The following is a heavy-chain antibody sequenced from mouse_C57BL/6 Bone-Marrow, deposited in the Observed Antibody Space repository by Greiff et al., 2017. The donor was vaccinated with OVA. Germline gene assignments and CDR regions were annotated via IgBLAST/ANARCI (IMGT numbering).Heavy chain of an antibody. D-gene: IGHD2-5*01. CDR2: ISYDGSN. V-gene: IGHV3-6*01. CDR1: GYSIISGYY. J-gene: IGHJ4*01. CDR3: ARGDYSNPYAMDY. Sequence: VQLKQSGPGLVKPSQSLSLTCSVTGYSIISGYYWNWIRQFPGNKLEWMGYISYDGSNNYNPSLKNRISITRDTSKNQFFLKLNSVTTEDTATYYCARGDYSNPYAMDYWGQGTSVTVSS.